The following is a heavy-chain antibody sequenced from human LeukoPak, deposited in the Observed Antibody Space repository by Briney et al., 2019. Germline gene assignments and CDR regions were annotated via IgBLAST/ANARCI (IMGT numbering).Heavy chain of an antibody. CDR1: GGSLTSYY. CDR2: IFYSGST. J-gene: IGHJ5*02. V-gene: IGHV4-59*08. CDR3: TRHQKNDNNYFDP. Sequence: SETLSLTCTVSGGSLTSYYWSWIRQPPGKGLEWIGYIFYSGSTDYNPSLKSRVTISVDTSKNQFSLKLSSVTAADTAVYYCTRHQKNDNNYFDPWGPGTLVTVSS.